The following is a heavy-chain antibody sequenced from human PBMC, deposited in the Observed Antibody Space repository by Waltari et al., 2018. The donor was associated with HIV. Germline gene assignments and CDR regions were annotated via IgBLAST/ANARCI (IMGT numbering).Heavy chain of an antibody. J-gene: IGHJ5*02. CDR2: IYYTGST. V-gene: IGHV4-61*01. CDR1: GGSVSTANYY. D-gene: IGHD4-17*01. Sequence: QVQLQGSGPGLVKPSETLSLTCAVSGGSVSTANYYWNWIRQPPGKGLEWIGNIYYTGSTNYNLSLKSRVAISLDTSKNQFSLKLNSVTAADTALYYCAREPVTRRGWFDPWGQGTLVTVSS. CDR3: AREPVTRRGWFDP.